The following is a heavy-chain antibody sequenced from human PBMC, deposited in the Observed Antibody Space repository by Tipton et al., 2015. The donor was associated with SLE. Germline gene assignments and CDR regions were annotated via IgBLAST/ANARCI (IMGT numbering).Heavy chain of an antibody. J-gene: IGHJ5*02. CDR1: GYTFTGYY. V-gene: IGHV1-2*06. D-gene: IGHD6-6*01. CDR3: AREYSSSQLGFDP. Sequence: QSGAEVKKPGASVKVSCKASGYTFTGYYVHWVRQAPGQGLEWMGRINPNSGGTNYAQNFQGRVTMTRDTSISTAYMDLTSLRSDDTAVYYCAREYSSSQLGFDPWGQGTLVTVSS. CDR2: INPNSGGT.